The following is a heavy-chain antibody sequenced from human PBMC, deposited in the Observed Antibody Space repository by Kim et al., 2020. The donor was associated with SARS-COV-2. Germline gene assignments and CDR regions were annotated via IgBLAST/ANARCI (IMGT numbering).Heavy chain of an antibody. D-gene: IGHD3-22*01. J-gene: IGHJ6*02. CDR1: GFTFSSYA. Sequence: GGSLRLSCAASGFTFSSYAMHWVRQAPGKGLEWVAVISYDGSNKYYADSVKGRFTISRDNSKNTLYLQMNSLRAEDTAVYYCARSAVGVSSGYPYYYYGMDVWGQGTTVTVSS. V-gene: IGHV3-30-3*01. CDR2: ISYDGSNK. CDR3: ARSAVGVSSGYPYYYYGMDV.